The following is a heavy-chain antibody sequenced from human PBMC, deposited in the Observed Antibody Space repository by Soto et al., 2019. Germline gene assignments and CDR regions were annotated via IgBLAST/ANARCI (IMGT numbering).Heavy chain of an antibody. CDR1: GGSISSYY. V-gene: IGHV4-59*01. D-gene: IGHD6-13*01. CDR2: IYYSGST. Sequence: PSETLSLTCTVSGGSISSYYWSWIRQPPGKGLGWIGYIYYSGSTNYNPSLKSRVTISVDTSKNQFSLKLSSVTAADTAVYYCARGGSSWYLGADTPRSYGMDVWGQGTTVTVSS. J-gene: IGHJ6*02. CDR3: ARGGSSWYLGADTPRSYGMDV.